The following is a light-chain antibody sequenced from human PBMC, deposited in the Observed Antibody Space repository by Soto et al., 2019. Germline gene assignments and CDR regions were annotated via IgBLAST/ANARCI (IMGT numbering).Light chain of an antibody. V-gene: IGLV1-44*01. CDR3: CLYIGATTYV. CDR2: EGH. CDR1: SSNIETNT. J-gene: IGLJ1*01. Sequence: QSALTQPPSASGTPGQRVTISCSGSSSNIETNTVDWYQHLPGTAPKVMISEGHRRPSGVPDRFSGSTSVNSASLTISGLQADDEADYYCCLYIGATTYVFGTGTKLTVL.